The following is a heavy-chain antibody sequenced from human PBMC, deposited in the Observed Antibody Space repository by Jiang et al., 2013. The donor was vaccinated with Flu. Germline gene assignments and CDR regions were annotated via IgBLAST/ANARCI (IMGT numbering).Heavy chain of an antibody. Sequence: VVQPGRSLRLSCAASGFTFSSYAMHWVRQAPGKGLEWVAVISYDGSNKYYADSVKGRFTISRDNSKNTLYLQMNSLRAEDTAVYYCARDPDSSSWYDAFDIWGQGTMVTVSS. D-gene: IGHD6-13*01. CDR2: ISYDGSNK. CDR1: GFTFSSYA. CDR3: ARDPDSSSWYDAFDI. V-gene: IGHV3-30-3*01. J-gene: IGHJ3*02.